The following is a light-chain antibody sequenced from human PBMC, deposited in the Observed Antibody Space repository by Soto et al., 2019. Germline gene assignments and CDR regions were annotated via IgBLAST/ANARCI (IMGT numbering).Light chain of an antibody. V-gene: IGKV1-27*01. CDR2: SAS. CDR1: QGINNY. CDR3: QKYDRAPRT. J-gene: IGKJ1*01. Sequence: DIKMTQSPSSLSASVGDSVTITCRASQGINNYLAWYQQKPGKVPVLLIYSASTLKSGVPSRFSGRGAGTDFTLTISSLQPEDFATYYCQKYDRAPRTFGQGTKVDIK.